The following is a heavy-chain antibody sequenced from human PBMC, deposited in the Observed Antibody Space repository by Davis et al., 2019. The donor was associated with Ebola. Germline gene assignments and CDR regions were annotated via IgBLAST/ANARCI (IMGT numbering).Heavy chain of an antibody. V-gene: IGHV5-51*01. CDR1: ENSFTSYW. D-gene: IGHD1-20*01. CDR3: ASLRRTITGMDDGFDL. Sequence: PGGSLRLSCKDSENSFTSYWIGWVRQLPGKGLEWMGIIYTGDSDTRYSPSFRGQVTISAGKSTRTAYLQWGSLKASDTAMYYCASLRRTITGMDDGFDLWGQGTMVTVSS. J-gene: IGHJ3*01. CDR2: IYTGDSDT.